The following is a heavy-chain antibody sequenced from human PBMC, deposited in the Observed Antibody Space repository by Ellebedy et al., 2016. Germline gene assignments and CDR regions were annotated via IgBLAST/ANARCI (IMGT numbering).Heavy chain of an antibody. V-gene: IGHV4-59*08. J-gene: IGHJ6*02. CDR3: ARLPPPYDYSSYGMDV. CDR1: GGSISNFY. CDR2: INHGGRT. D-gene: IGHD3-3*01. Sequence: SETLSLXXIVSGGSISNFYWSWIRQPPGKGLEWLGYINHGGRTNYNPSLKSRLTISQDTSRKNFSLKVSSVTAADTAVYYCARLPPPYDYSSYGMDVWGQGTTVTVSS.